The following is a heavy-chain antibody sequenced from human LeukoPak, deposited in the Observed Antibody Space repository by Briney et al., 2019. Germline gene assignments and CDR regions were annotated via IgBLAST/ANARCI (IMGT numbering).Heavy chain of an antibody. Sequence: PGGSLRLPCAASGFTLDDFTLHWVRQLPGKGLEWVSLINWDGTATSYADSVKGRFNISRDNRQNSLSLEMNSLRNEDTALYYCVKDQRAVSGTLVFDSWGQGTLVTVSS. J-gene: IGHJ4*02. V-gene: IGHV3-43*01. CDR1: GFTLDDFT. CDR2: INWDGTAT. CDR3: VKDQRAVSGTLVFDS. D-gene: IGHD6-19*01.